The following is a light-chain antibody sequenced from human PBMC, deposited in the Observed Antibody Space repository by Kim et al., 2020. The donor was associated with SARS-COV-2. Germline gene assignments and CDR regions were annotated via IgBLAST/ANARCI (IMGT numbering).Light chain of an antibody. V-gene: IGLV3-19*02. CDR3: NSWDRSGDHWV. CDR1: SLRKYY. CDR2: GKN. Sequence: SSELTQDPAVSVALGQTVKITCQGDSLRKYYAIWYQQKPGQAPVRVMYGKNNRPSGIPDRFSGSSSGNTASLTIAGAQAEDEADYYCNSWDRSGDHWVFGGGTQLTVL. J-gene: IGLJ3*02.